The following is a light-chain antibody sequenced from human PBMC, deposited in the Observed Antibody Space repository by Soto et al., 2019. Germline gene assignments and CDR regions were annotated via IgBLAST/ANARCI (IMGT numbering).Light chain of an antibody. CDR3: QQYNSYWT. Sequence: DIQMTQSPSSLSSSVGHRFTITCRASHIISSYLNWYQHKPGKAPKLLIYAASSLQSGVPSRFSGSGSGTEFTLTISSLQPDDFATYYCQQYNSYWTFGQGTKVDIK. CDR2: AAS. J-gene: IGKJ1*01. V-gene: IGKV1-39*01. CDR1: HIISSY.